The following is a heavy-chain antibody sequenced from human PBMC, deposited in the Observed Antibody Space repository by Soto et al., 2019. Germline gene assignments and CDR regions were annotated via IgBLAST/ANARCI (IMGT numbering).Heavy chain of an antibody. CDR3: ARGNGYLLAWCCDY. Sequence: QLQLQESGPGLVKPSETLSLTCTVSGGSISSSSYYWGWIRQPPGKGLEWIGSIYYSGSTYYNPSLRSRVTISVDTSKNQFSLKLSSVTAADTAVYYCARGNGYLLAWCCDYWGQGTLVTVSS. J-gene: IGHJ4*02. CDR1: GGSISSSSYY. CDR2: IYYSGST. D-gene: IGHD5-18*01. V-gene: IGHV4-39*01.